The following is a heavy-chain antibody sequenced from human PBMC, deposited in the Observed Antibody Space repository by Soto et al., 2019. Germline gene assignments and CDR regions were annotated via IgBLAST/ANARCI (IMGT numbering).Heavy chain of an antibody. J-gene: IGHJ4*02. CDR1: GGSISSYY. D-gene: IGHD5-12*01. V-gene: IGHV4-59*01. CDR2: IYYSGST. Sequence: SETLSLTCTVSGGSISSYYWSWIRQPPGKGLEWIGYIYYSGSTNYNPSLKSRVTISVDTSKNQFSLKLSSVTAADTAVYYCARSKRVGYSGYDSFDDWGQGTRVNVSS. CDR3: ARSKRVGYSGYDSFDD.